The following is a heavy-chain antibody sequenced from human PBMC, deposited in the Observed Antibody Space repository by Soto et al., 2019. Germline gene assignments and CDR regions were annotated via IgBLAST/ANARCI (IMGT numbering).Heavy chain of an antibody. CDR2: IIPIYGTT. V-gene: IGHV1-69*13. CDR3: ARVDCSGGSCYRNHRWFDP. J-gene: IGHJ5*02. D-gene: IGHD2-15*01. CDR1: GGTFSSYS. Sequence: SVKVSCKASGGTFSSYSISWVLQAPGQGLEWMGGIIPIYGTTNSAQKFQGRVTITADESTSTAYMEVSSLRSEDTAVYYCARVDCSGGSCYRNHRWFDPWGQGTLVTVSS.